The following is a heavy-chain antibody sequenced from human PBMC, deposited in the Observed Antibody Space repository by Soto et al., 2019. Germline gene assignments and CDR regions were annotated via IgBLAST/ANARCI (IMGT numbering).Heavy chain of an antibody. J-gene: IGHJ4*02. V-gene: IGHV3-23*01. Sequence: GGSLRLSCAASEFSFSDYWMAWVRQAPGKGLEWVATISGTGGSTYYADSVKGRFTISRDNSKNTLYLQMNSLRVEDTAVYYCAKDRLGGNFDYWGQGTQVTVSS. CDR2: ISGTGGST. CDR3: AKDRLGGNFDY. CDR1: EFSFSDYW.